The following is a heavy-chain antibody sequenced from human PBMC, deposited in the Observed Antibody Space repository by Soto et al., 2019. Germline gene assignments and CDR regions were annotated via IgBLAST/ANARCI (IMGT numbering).Heavy chain of an antibody. D-gene: IGHD6-6*01. V-gene: IGHV1-18*01. CDR3: ARGRDGDY. Sequence: QVHLVQSGAEVKKPGASVKVSCKGSGYGFTTYGITWVRQAPGQGLEWMAWINAHNGNTNYAQKLRGRVNATRDTSTSTAYMELRSLRSDDTAVNYCARGRDGDYWGPGALVTVSS. J-gene: IGHJ4*02. CDR2: INAHNGNT. CDR1: GYGFTTYG.